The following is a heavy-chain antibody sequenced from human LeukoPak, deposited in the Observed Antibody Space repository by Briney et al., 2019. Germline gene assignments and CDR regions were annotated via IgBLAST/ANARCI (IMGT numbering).Heavy chain of an antibody. V-gene: IGHV3-23*01. J-gene: IGHJ5*02. CDR3: AKMAITIFGVPNWFDP. CDR1: GFTFSSYA. Sequence: PGGSLRLSCAASGFTFSSYAMSWVRQAPGKGLEWVSAISGSGGSTYYADPVKGRFTISRDNSKNTLYLQMNSLRAEDTAVYYCAKMAITIFGVPNWFDPWGQGTLVTVSS. CDR2: ISGSGGST. D-gene: IGHD3-3*01.